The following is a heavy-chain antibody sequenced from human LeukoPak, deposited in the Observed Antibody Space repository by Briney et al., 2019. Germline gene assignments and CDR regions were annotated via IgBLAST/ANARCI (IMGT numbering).Heavy chain of an antibody. J-gene: IGHJ4*02. V-gene: IGHV4-59*12. CDR3: ARASSYDFWSGYYGLSYYFDY. Sequence: SETLSLTCTVSGGSISNNYWSWFRQPPGKGLEWIGYIYYSGSTNYNPSLKSRVTISVDTSKNQFSLKLSSVTAADTAVYYCARASSYDFWSGYYGLSYYFDYWGQGTLVTVSS. D-gene: IGHD3-3*01. CDR2: IYYSGST. CDR1: GGSISNNY.